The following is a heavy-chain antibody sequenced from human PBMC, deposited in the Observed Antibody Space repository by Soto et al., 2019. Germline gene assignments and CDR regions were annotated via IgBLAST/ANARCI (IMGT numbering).Heavy chain of an antibody. D-gene: IGHD5-18*01. J-gene: IGHJ4*02. CDR3: ARSYSYGFGY. CDR2: IGTGTRTR. CDR1: GFVLSSYS. V-gene: IGHV3-48*01. Sequence: EVQLVESGGGLVQPGGSLRLSCAASGFVLSSYSMSLVRQAPGKGLEWVSYIGTGTRTRYYADSVKGRFTISRDNGKNSLFLQMNSLRAEDTALYYCARSYSYGFGYWGQGTLVTVSS.